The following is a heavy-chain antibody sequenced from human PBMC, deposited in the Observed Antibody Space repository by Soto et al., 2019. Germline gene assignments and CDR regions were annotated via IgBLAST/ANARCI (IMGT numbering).Heavy chain of an antibody. CDR1: VFTFINYA. CDR2: ISGSGGIT. Sequence: PGGSLRLSCAATVFTFINYALSWVRQAPGKGLDWVSVISGSGGITYSADSVKGRFTISRDNSKNTLYLQMNSLRAEDTAVYYCAKGITDTGGYYYYSMDVWGQGTTVTVSS. V-gene: IGHV3-23*01. J-gene: IGHJ6*02. CDR3: AKGITDTGGYYYYSMDV. D-gene: IGHD3-16*01.